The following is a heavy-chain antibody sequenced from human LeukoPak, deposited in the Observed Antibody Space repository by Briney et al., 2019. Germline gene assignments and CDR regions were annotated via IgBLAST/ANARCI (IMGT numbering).Heavy chain of an antibody. CDR2: IIPIFGTA. V-gene: IGHV1-69*05. Sequence: GGSLRLSCAASGFTFSSYAISWVRQAPGQGLEWMGGIIPIFGTANYAQKFQGRVTITTDESTSTAYMELSSLRSEDTAVYYCARPSGSYLGGTWYYFDYWGQGTLVTVSS. J-gene: IGHJ4*02. CDR3: ARPSGSYLGGTWYYFDY. CDR1: GFTFSSYA. D-gene: IGHD1-26*01.